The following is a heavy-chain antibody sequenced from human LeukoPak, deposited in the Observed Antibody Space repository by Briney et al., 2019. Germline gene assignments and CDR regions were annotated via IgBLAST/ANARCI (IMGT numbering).Heavy chain of an antibody. V-gene: IGHV4-34*01. CDR1: GGSFSGYY. J-gene: IGHJ4*02. Sequence: PSETLSLTCAVYGGSFSGYYWSWIRQPPGKGLEWIGEINHSGSTNYNPSLKRRVTISVDTSKNQFSLKLSSVTAADTAVYYCARRVVKRYYYDSSGYYTHFDYWGQGTLVTVSS. CDR2: INHSGST. D-gene: IGHD3-22*01. CDR3: ARRVVKRYYYDSSGYYTHFDY.